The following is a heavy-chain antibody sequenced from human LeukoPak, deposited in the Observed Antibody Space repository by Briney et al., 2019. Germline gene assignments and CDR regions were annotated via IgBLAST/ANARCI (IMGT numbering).Heavy chain of an antibody. Sequence: GGSLRLSCAASGFIFDNYAMSWARQAPGKGLEWVSGISGSGGSTYYADSVKGRFTISRDNSKNTLYLQMNSLRAEDTAVYYCASQGGLLWFGELSGGMDVWGQGTTVTVSS. V-gene: IGHV3-23*01. J-gene: IGHJ6*02. CDR1: GFIFDNYA. D-gene: IGHD3-10*01. CDR3: ASQGGLLWFGELSGGMDV. CDR2: ISGSGGST.